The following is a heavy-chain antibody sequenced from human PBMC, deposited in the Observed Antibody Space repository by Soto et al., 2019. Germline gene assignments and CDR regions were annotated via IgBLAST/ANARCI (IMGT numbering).Heavy chain of an antibody. J-gene: IGHJ5*02. CDR2: ITSSGGPT. Sequence: EVQLLESGGGLIQPGVSLRLSCAASGFPFSTYEITWARQSPGKGLEWVAFITSSGGPTYYADSVRGRFTISRDNSKNTLYLQMDSLRVEDTARYYCVKGGWLDDWGQGTLVTVSS. V-gene: IGHV3-23*01. CDR3: VKGGWLDD. CDR1: GFPFSTYE.